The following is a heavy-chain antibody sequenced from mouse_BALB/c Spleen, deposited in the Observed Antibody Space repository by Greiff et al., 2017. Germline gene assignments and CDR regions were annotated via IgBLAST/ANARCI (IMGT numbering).Heavy chain of an antibody. CDR2: IDPANGNT. J-gene: IGHJ3*01. CDR3: AYDYDGDPLFAY. CDR1: GFNIKDTY. V-gene: IGHV14-3*02. Sequence: VQLKQSGAELVKPGASVKLSCTASGFNIKDTYMHWVKQRPEQGLEWIGRIDPANGNTKYDPKFQGKATITADTSSNTAYLQLSSLTSEDTAVYYCAYDYDGDPLFAYWGQGTLVTVSA. D-gene: IGHD2-4*01.